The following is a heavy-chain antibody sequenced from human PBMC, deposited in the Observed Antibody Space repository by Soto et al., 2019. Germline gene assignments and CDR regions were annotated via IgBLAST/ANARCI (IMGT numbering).Heavy chain of an antibody. D-gene: IGHD3-16*02. J-gene: IGHJ4*02. V-gene: IGHV1-3*01. CDR3: VKVGAFGGVLGLFDY. Sequence: ASVKVSCKASGYTFTSYAIHWVRQAPGQRLEWMGWINADNGNTKYSQKFQGRVTITRDTSASTAYMELSSLRSEDTAVYYCVKVGAFGGVLGLFDYWGQGTLVTGSS. CDR2: INADNGNT. CDR1: GYTFTSYA.